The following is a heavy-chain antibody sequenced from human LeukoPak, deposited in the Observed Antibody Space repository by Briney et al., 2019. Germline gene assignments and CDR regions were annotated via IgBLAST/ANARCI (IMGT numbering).Heavy chain of an antibody. CDR2: ISAYNGNT. J-gene: IGHJ3*02. V-gene: IGHV1-18*01. CDR3: ARDGFFGSGIVGAFDI. Sequence: GASVKVSCTASGYPFSSYGISWVRQAPGQRLEWMGWISAYNGNTNYAQKFQGRVTMITDTSTSTAYMELKSLRSDDTAVYYCARDGFFGSGIVGAFDIWGQGTMVTVSS. CDR1: GYPFSSYG. D-gene: IGHD3-10*01.